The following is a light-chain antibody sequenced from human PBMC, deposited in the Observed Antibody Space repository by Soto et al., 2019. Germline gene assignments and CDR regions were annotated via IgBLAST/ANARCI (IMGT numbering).Light chain of an antibody. Sequence: EIVMTQSPATLSVSPGESATLSCRVSQSITSSKLAWYQQNPGQAPRLLIYGASNRATGIPARFSGSGSGTEFTLTISSLQSQDFAVYYWQQYDYWPRTFGQGTKVEIK. CDR1: QSITSSK. CDR2: GAS. J-gene: IGKJ1*01. CDR3: QQYDYWPRT. V-gene: IGKV3-15*01.